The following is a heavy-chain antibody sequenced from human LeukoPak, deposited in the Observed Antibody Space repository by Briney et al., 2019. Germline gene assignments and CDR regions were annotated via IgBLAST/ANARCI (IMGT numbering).Heavy chain of an antibody. CDR3: ARVPWSYYYDSSGLDAFDI. Sequence: ASVKVSCKASGYTFTSYGISWVRQAPGQGLEWMGWISAYNGNTNYAQKLQGRVTMTTDTSTSTAYMELRSLRSDDTAVYYCARVPWSYYYDSSGLDAFDIWGQGTMVTVSS. D-gene: IGHD3-22*01. V-gene: IGHV1-18*01. J-gene: IGHJ3*02. CDR2: ISAYNGNT. CDR1: GYTFTSYG.